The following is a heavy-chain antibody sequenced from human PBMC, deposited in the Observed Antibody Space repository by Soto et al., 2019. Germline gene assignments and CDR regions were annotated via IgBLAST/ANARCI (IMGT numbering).Heavy chain of an antibody. V-gene: IGHV3-30*18. D-gene: IGHD3-9*01. CDR3: VKVSTFYDILTGYYSTNFFDP. Sequence: PGGSLRLSCAASGFTFSGYGMHWVRQAPGEGPEWVAVISYDGLAKYYADSVRGRFTISRDKSKNTVYLQMNSLRPEDTAVYYCVKVSTFYDILTGYYSTNFFDPWGQGTLVTVSS. CDR2: ISYDGLAK. J-gene: IGHJ5*02. CDR1: GFTFSGYG.